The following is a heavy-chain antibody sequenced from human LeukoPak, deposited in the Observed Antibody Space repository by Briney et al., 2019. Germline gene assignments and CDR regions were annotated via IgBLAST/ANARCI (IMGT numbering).Heavy chain of an antibody. J-gene: IGHJ4*02. CDR2: INHSGST. D-gene: IGHD1-26*01. Sequence: PSETLSLTCAVYGGSFSGYYWSWIRQPPGKGPEWIGEINHSGSTNYNPSLKSRVTISVDTSKNQFSLKLSSVTAADTAVYYCARGRSSGGSYYGSDYWGQGTLVTVSS. CDR3: ARGRSSGGSYYGSDY. CDR1: GGSFSGYY. V-gene: IGHV4-34*01.